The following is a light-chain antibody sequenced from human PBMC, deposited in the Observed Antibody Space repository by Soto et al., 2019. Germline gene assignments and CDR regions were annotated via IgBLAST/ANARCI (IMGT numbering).Light chain of an antibody. V-gene: IGKV1D-16*01. Sequence: DVQLTQSPSSISASVGDRVTITCRASQGINIWLAWYQQKPGKAPRLLIYGASSLQSGVPLRFSGNGSGTEFTLTISSLQPDDFATYYCQHYNSYSEAFGQGTKVDIK. J-gene: IGKJ1*01. CDR1: QGINIW. CDR2: GAS. CDR3: QHYNSYSEA.